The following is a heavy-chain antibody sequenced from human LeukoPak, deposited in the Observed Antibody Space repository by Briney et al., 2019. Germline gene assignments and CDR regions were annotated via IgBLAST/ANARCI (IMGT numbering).Heavy chain of an antibody. CDR1: GGSISSSSYY. CDR2: IYYSGST. Sequence: SETLSLTCTVSGGSISSSSYYWGWIRQPPGKGLEWIGSIYYSGSTYYNPSLKSRVTISVDTSKNQFSLKLSSVTAADTAVYYCARHLADYCTNGVCVPSSWFDPWGQGTLVTVSS. D-gene: IGHD2-8*01. CDR3: ARHLADYCTNGVCVPSSWFDP. V-gene: IGHV4-39*07. J-gene: IGHJ5*02.